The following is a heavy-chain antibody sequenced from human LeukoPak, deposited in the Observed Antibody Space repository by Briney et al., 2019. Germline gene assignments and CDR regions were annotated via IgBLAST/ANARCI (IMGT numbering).Heavy chain of an antibody. V-gene: IGHV4-59*01. Sequence: SETLSLTCTVSGGXISSYYCSWIRQPPGKGLEWIGNIYDSGSTNYNPSLQSRVTISVDTSKNQCSLKLSSVTAADTAVYYCARQSISGSSLSYFDYWGQGTLVNVSS. J-gene: IGHJ4*02. D-gene: IGHD3-22*01. CDR1: GGXISSYY. CDR3: ARQSISGSSLSYFDY. CDR2: IYDSGST.